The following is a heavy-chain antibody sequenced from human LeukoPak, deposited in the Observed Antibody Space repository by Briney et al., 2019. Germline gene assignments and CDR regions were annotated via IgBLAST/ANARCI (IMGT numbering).Heavy chain of an antibody. CDR2: IIPIFDTA. V-gene: IGHV1-69*13. Sequence: ASVKVSCKASGGTFSSYSISWVRQAPGQGLEWMGGIIPIFDTADYAQKFQGRVTITADESTSTAYMELSSLRSEDTAVYYCARSKDLRLDDIYYWGQGTLVTVSS. CDR1: GGTFSSYS. J-gene: IGHJ4*02. D-gene: IGHD3-9*01. CDR3: ARSKDLRLDDIYY.